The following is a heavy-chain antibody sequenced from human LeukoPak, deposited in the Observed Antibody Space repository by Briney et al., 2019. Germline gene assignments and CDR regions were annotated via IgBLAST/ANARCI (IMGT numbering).Heavy chain of an antibody. Sequence: PSETLSLTCTVSGGSISSSSYYWGWIRQPPGTGLEWIGSIYYSGSTYYNPSLKSRVTISVDTSKNQFSLKLSSVTAADTAVYYCARHNIVVVPAATNWFDPWGQGTLVTVSS. J-gene: IGHJ5*02. V-gene: IGHV4-39*01. CDR1: GGSISSSSYY. CDR2: IYYSGST. D-gene: IGHD2-2*01. CDR3: ARHNIVVVPAATNWFDP.